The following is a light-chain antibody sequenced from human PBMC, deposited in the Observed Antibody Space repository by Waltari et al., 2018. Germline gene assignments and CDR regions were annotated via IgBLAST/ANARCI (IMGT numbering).Light chain of an antibody. V-gene: IGKV1-39*01. J-gene: IGKJ4*01. Sequence: DIQMTQSPSSLSASVGDSVTITCRASQSIATYLNWYQQKPGEAPTLLIYTTSTLQSGVSSRFSGSGSGTAFTLTISSLQPEDVGTYYCQQTFSTPLTFGGGTRVEIK. CDR1: QSIATY. CDR2: TTS. CDR3: QQTFSTPLT.